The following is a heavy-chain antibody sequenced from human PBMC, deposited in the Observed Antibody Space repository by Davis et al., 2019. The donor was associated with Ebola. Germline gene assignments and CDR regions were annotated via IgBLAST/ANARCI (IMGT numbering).Heavy chain of an antibody. J-gene: IGHJ5*02. CDR2: IIPIFGTV. Sequence: AASVKVSCKASGGTFSSYAIGWVRQAPGQGLEWMGGIIPIFGTVNYAQKFQGRVTITADESTSTAYMELSSLRSEDTSVYYCARDAPRTYYISSYWFDPWGQGTLVTVSS. CDR3: ARDAPRTYYISSYWFDP. D-gene: IGHD6-13*01. V-gene: IGHV1-69*13. CDR1: GGTFSSYA.